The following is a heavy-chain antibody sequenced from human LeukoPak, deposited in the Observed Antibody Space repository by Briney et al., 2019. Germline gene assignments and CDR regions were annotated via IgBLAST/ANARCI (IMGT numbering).Heavy chain of an antibody. CDR2: LYYSGNT. CDR1: GGSISSYY. CDR3: ARHGAFYYFDY. Sequence: SETLSLTCTVSGGSISSYYWSWIRQPPGKGLEWIGYLYYSGNTNYNPSLKSRVTISVDTAKNQFSLKLSSVTAADTAVYYCARHGAFYYFDYWGQGTLVTVSS. D-gene: IGHD1-26*01. J-gene: IGHJ4*02. V-gene: IGHV4-59*08.